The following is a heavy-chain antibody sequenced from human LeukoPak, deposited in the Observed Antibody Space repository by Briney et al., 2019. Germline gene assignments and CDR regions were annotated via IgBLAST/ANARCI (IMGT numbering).Heavy chain of an antibody. CDR3: ASIPDYYDSSGYYPK. D-gene: IGHD3-22*01. CDR2: INHSGST. J-gene: IGHJ4*02. Sequence: SETLSLTCAVYGGSFSGYYWSWIRQPPGKGLEWIGEINHSGSTNYNPSLKSRVTISVDTSKNQFSLKLSSVTAADTAVYYCASIPDYYDSSGYYPKWGQGTLVTVSP. CDR1: GGSFSGYY. V-gene: IGHV4-34*01.